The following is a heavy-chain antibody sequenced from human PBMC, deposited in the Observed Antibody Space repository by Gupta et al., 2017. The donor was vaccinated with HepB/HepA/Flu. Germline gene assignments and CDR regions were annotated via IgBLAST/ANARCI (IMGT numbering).Heavy chain of an antibody. CDR2: MHPAAGTT. J-gene: IGHJ4*02. D-gene: IGHD3-10*01. Sequence: QVQLVQSGAEVKKPGASVKVSCKASGYTFPRYFMHWLRQAPGQGLEWMGIMHPAAGTTIYAQKFRDRLTMTWDTSTSTVYMELSSLRFDDTAVYFCAREVTGVDFEYWGQGTLVTVSS. CDR1: GYTFPRYF. CDR3: AREVTGVDFEY. V-gene: IGHV1-46*01.